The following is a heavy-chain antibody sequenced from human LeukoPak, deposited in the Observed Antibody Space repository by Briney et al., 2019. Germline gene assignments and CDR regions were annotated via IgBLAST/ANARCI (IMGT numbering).Heavy chain of an antibody. CDR3: ARDRWELLFDY. CDR1: GFTFSSYW. CDR2: INTDGSST. V-gene: IGHV3-74*01. D-gene: IGHD1-26*01. Sequence: PGGSLRLSCAASGFTFSSYWMHWVRQAPGEGLVWVSRINTDGSSTSYADSVKGRFTISRDNAKNTLYLQMNSLRAEDTAVYYCARDRWELLFDYWGQGTLVTVSS. J-gene: IGHJ4*02.